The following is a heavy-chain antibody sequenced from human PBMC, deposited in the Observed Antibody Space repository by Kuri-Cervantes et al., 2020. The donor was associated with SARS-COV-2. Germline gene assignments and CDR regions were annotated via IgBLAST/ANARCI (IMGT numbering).Heavy chain of an antibody. J-gene: IGHJ6*03. CDR1: GYSISSGYY. V-gene: IGHV4-38-2*02. CDR3: ASLGDSSGYYLHYYYYYMDV. Sequence: GSLRLSCTVSGYSISSGYYWGWIRQPPGKGLEWIGSIYYSGSTYYNPSLKSRVTISVDTSKNQFSLKLSSVTAADTAVYYGASLGDSSGYYLHYYYYYMDVWGKGTTVTVSS. D-gene: IGHD3-22*01. CDR2: IYYSGST.